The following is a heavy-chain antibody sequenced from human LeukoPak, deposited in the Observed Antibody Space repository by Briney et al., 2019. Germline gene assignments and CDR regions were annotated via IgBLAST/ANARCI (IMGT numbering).Heavy chain of an antibody. CDR3: ARGVYSSSWHVSYYYYGMDV. J-gene: IGHJ6*02. CDR2: ISAYNGNT. Sequence: ASVKVSCKASGYTFTSYGISWVRQAPGQGLEWMGWISAYNGNTNYALKLQGRVTMTTDTSTSTAYMELRSLRSDDTAVYYCARGVYSSSWHVSYYYYGMDVWGQGTTVTVSS. CDR1: GYTFTSYG. D-gene: IGHD6-13*01. V-gene: IGHV1-18*01.